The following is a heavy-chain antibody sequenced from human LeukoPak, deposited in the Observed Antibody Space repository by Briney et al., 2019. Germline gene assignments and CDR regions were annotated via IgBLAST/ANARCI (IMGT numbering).Heavy chain of an antibody. V-gene: IGHV3-74*01. Sequence: GGSLRLSCAASGIIISSNYVQWVRQAPGKGLVWVSRINPEGTSTTYADSVKGRFTISRDNAKNTVYLQMNSLRAEDTAVYYCATVTSGHWGQGILVTVSS. CDR2: INPEGTST. CDR3: ATVTSGH. J-gene: IGHJ4*02. CDR1: GIIISSNY. D-gene: IGHD4-17*01.